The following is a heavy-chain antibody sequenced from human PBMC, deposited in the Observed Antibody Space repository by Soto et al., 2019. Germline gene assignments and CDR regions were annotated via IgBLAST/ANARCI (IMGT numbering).Heavy chain of an antibody. CDR3: AREYDYGDYDTYFDY. CDR1: GFTFSSYG. CDR2: IWYDGSNK. J-gene: IGHJ4*02. V-gene: IGHV3-33*01. D-gene: IGHD4-17*01. Sequence: PGGSLRLSCAASGFTFSSYGMHWVRQAPGKGLEWVAVIWYDGSNKYYADSVKGRFTISRDNSKNTLYLQMNSLRAEDTAVYYCAREYDYGDYDTYFDYWGQGTLVTVSS.